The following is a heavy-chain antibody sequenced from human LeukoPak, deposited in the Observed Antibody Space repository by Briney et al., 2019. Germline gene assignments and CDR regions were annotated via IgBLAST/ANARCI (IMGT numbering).Heavy chain of an antibody. CDR3: AREGGPYRPLDY. CDR1: GGSISSTNW. Sequence: SETLSLTCGVSGGSISSTNWWTWVRQPPGEGLEWIGEVHLSGRTNYNPSLESRVTVSVDMSENHISLKLTSVTAADTAVYYCAREGGPYRPLDYSGQGTLVTVSS. CDR2: VHLSGRT. V-gene: IGHV4-4*02. J-gene: IGHJ4*02.